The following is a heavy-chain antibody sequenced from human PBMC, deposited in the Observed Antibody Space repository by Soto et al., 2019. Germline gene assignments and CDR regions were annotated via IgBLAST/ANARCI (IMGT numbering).Heavy chain of an antibody. CDR3: ATMLGRTMLTLDAFDI. D-gene: IGHD3-16*01. Sequence: GASVKVSCKVSGNTLTELSVHWVRQAPGKGLDWMGGFDPEDDEPIYAQKFQGRVTMAEDTSTDTAYMGLGSLTSEDTAIYYCATMLGRTMLTLDAFDIWGQGTLVTVSS. V-gene: IGHV1-24*01. J-gene: IGHJ3*02. CDR1: GNTLTELS. CDR2: FDPEDDEP.